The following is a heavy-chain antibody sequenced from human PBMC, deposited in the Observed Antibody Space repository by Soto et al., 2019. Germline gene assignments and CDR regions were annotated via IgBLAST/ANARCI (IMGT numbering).Heavy chain of an antibody. CDR1: GFTVISKY. J-gene: IGHJ4*02. Sequence: GGSLRLSCAAPGFTVISKYMSWARQAPGEGMEWVSVIHRGGSTYYADSVKGRFTISRHNSKNTLYLQMNSLSAEDTAVFYWAKEWVYDSSGGSFDYWGQGT. CDR2: IHRGGST. V-gene: IGHV3-53*04. D-gene: IGHD3-22*01. CDR3: AKEWVYDSSGGSFDY.